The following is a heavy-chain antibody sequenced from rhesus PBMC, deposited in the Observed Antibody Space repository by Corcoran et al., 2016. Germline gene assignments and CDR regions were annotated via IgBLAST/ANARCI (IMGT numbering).Heavy chain of an antibody. V-gene: IGHV4-165*01. J-gene: IGHJ4*01. CDR1: GGSISGYW. CDR2: IGGSSGST. CDR3: ARTGTTSPYYFDY. Sequence: QVQLQESGPGLVKPSETLSLTCAVSGGSISGYWWGWIRQPLGKGLEGIGYIGGSSGSTYYNPSLKSRVTISTDTSKNQFSLKLSSVTAADTAVYYCARTGTTSPYYFDYWGQGVLVTVSS. D-gene: IGHD1-14*01.